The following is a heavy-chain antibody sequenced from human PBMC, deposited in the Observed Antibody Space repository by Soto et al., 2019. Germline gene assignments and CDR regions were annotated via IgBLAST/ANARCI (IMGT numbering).Heavy chain of an antibody. J-gene: IGHJ4*02. CDR2: IRSKFNNYAT. CDR3: TRRAYSSGWYYDY. CDR1: GFTFSGSA. V-gene: IGHV3-73*01. D-gene: IGHD6-19*01. Sequence: GGSLRLSCVASGFTFSGSAMHWVRQAPGKGLEWVGRIRSKFNNYATEFAASVQGRFIMSRDDSKSTAYLQMNSLKSEDTAMYYCTRRAYSSGWYYDYWGQGTLVTVSS.